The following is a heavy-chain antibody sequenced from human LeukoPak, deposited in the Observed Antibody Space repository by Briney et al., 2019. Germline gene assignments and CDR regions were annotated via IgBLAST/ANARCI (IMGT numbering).Heavy chain of an antibody. Sequence: ASVKVSCKSSGYTFTSYGISWVRQAPGQGLEWMGWISAYNGNTNYAQKLQGRVTMTTDTSTSTAYMELRSLRSDDTAVYYCASHLHCSSTSCPFDYWGQGTLVTVSS. CDR1: GYTFTSYG. V-gene: IGHV1-18*01. D-gene: IGHD2-2*01. CDR3: ASHLHCSSTSCPFDY. J-gene: IGHJ4*02. CDR2: ISAYNGNT.